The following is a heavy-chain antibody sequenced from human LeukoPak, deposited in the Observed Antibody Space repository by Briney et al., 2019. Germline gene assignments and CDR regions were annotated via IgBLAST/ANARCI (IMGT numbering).Heavy chain of an antibody. J-gene: IGHJ4*02. D-gene: IGHD1-26*01. CDR1: GFTFSTYS. V-gene: IGHV3-21*01. Sequence: GGSLRLSRAASGFTFSTYSMNWVRQAPGKGLEWVSSISSSSSYIFYGDSVKGRFTISRDNAKNSLYLQMNSLRAEDTAVYYCARGEWELPFDYWGQGTLVTVSS. CDR2: ISSSSSYI. CDR3: ARGEWELPFDY.